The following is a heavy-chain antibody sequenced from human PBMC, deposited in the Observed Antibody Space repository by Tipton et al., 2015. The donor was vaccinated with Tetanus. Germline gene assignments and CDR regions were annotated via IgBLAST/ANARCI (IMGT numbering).Heavy chain of an antibody. Sequence: SLRLSCAASGFIFSSYGIHWVRQAPGKGLEWVAVSWYDGTDKYYADSVKGRFTIPRDNPKNTLYLQMNSLRAEDTAVYYCAREADCSGGSCFSGDFDNWGQGTQVTVSS. CDR2: SWYDGTDK. J-gene: IGHJ4*02. CDR3: AREADCSGGSCFSGDFDN. V-gene: IGHV3-33*01. D-gene: IGHD2-15*01. CDR1: GFIFSSYG.